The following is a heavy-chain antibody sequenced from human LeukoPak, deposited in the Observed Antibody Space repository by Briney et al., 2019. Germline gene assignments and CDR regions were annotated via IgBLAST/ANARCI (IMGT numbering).Heavy chain of an antibody. CDR2: MNPNSGNT. CDR3: ARVVGSSWYTSYYFDY. Sequence: ASVKVSCKASGYTFTSYDINWVRQATGQGLEWMGWMNPNSGNTGYAQKFQGRVTMTRNTSISTAYMELSSLRSEDTAVYYCARVVGSSWYTSYYFDYWGQGTLVTVSS. D-gene: IGHD6-13*01. J-gene: IGHJ4*02. V-gene: IGHV1-8*01. CDR1: GYTFTSYD.